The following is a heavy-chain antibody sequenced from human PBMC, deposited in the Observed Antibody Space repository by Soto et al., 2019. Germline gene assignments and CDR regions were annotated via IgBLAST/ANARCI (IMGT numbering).Heavy chain of an antibody. J-gene: IGHJ3*02. Sequence: SEALSLTCTVACVSISRINYYWGWIRQPPGKGLEGIGMVYNAGVTYYNPSLKSRGTISIYTAKNQFYLQLSCVPASDTAVYYCARLFYYDNRGHYYGNDAFDMWGKGKMV. CDR2: VYNAGVT. V-gene: IGHV4-39*01. D-gene: IGHD3-22*01. CDR3: ARLFYYDNRGHYYGNDAFDM. CDR1: CVSISRINYY.